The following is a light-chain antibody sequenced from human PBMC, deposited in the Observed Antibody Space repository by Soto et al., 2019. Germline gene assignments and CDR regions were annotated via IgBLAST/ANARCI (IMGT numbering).Light chain of an antibody. CDR3: QQYGSSPPVWT. J-gene: IGKJ1*01. V-gene: IGKV3-15*01. CDR1: QSVSSN. CDR2: GAS. Sequence: EIVMTQSPATLSVSPGERATLSCRASQSVSSNLAWYQQKPGQAPRLLIYGASTRATGIPARFSGSGSGTEFTLTISRLEPEDFAVYYCQQYGSSPPVWTFGQGTKVEIK.